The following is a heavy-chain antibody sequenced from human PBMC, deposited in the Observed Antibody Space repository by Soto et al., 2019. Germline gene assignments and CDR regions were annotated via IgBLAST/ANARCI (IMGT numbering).Heavy chain of an antibody. CDR1: GGSISVYY. CDR3: ARVLSGVVDHHFDY. Sequence: PSETLSLTCTVSGGSISVYYWGWIRQPPGKGLEWIGYIYNSGSTNSNPSLKSRVTISVDTSKNQFSLNLSSVTAADTAVYYCARVLSGVVDHHFDYWGQGTLVTVSS. V-gene: IGHV4-59*01. J-gene: IGHJ4*02. D-gene: IGHD3-10*02. CDR2: IYNSGST.